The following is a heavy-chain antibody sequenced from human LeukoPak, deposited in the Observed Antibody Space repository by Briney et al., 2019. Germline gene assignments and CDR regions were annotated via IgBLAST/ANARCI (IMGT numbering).Heavy chain of an antibody. Sequence: GGSLRLSCAASGFTFSSYWMSWVRQAPGKGLEWVANIKQDGSEKYYVDSVKGRFTISRDNAKNSLYLQMNSLRAEDTAVYYCARDEYYYDSSGSRLDYWGQGTLATVSS. D-gene: IGHD3-22*01. V-gene: IGHV3-7*01. CDR3: ARDEYYYDSSGSRLDY. CDR1: GFTFSSYW. J-gene: IGHJ4*02. CDR2: IKQDGSEK.